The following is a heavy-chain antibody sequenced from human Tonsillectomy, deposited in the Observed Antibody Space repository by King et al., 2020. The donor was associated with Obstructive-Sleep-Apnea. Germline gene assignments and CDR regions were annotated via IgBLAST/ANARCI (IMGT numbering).Heavy chain of an antibody. D-gene: IGHD6-13*01. CDR3: AKDKYSSSQTTFDY. Sequence: VQLVESGGGLVQPGRSLRLSCAASGFTFDDYAMHWGRQVPGEGLEWVSGISWNSCRLGYADSVKGRFTIPRDNAKNSLYLQMNSLRAEDTAFYYCAKDKYSSSQTTFDYWGQGTLVTVSS. J-gene: IGHJ4*02. V-gene: IGHV3-9*01. CDR2: ISWNSCRL. CDR1: GFTFDDYA.